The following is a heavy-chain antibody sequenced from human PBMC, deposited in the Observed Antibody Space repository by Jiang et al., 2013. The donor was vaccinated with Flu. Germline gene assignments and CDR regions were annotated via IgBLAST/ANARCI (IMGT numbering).Heavy chain of an antibody. CDR2: IASTGDGGTT. V-gene: IGHV3-15*07. D-gene: IGHD3-10*01. CDR1: GFTFTNAW. CDR3: ATVRFGYRDASDI. J-gene: IGHJ3*02. Sequence: VQLVESGGGLVKPGGSIRLSCATSGFTFTNAWMNWVRQAPGKGLQWVGRIASTGDGGTTDYAAPVKGRFIISRDATRDTLYLHMESLQTEDTAVYYCATVRFGYRDASDIWGQGTMVTVSS.